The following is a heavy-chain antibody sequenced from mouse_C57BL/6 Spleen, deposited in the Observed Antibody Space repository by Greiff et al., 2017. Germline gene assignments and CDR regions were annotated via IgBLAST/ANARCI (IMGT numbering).Heavy chain of an antibody. Sequence: EVKLVESGGGLVQPGASLRLSCAASGFTFTDYYMSWVRQPPGKAPEWLALIRNKANGYTTEYTASVKGRVTISRENSQNNLYLQMNTLRAEDSATYYCVKAVNPHPPGLLLAMDYWGQGTSVTVSS. J-gene: IGHJ4*01. CDR3: VKAVNPHPPGLLLAMDY. CDR2: IRNKANGYTT. V-gene: IGHV7-4*01. CDR1: GFTFTDYY.